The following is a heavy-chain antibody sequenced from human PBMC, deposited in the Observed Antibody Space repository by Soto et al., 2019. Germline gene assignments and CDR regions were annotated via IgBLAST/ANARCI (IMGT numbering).Heavy chain of an antibody. CDR1: GYTFTSYA. CDR3: ARAYSSGWPLDY. V-gene: IGHV1-3*01. CDR2: INAGNGNT. J-gene: IGHJ4*02. D-gene: IGHD6-19*01. Sequence: GASVKVPCKASGYTFTSYAMHWVRQAPGQRLEWMGWINAGNGNTKYSQKFQGRVTITRDTSASTAYMELSSLRSEDTAVYYCARAYSSGWPLDYWGQGTLVTVSS.